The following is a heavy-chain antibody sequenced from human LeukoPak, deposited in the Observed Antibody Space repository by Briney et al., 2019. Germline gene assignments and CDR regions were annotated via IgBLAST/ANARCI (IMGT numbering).Heavy chain of an antibody. CDR2: IYTSGST. CDR3: AREGGHSYGYF. CDR1: GGSISSGSYY. Sequence: SSETLSLTCTVSGGSISSGSYYWRWIRQPAGKGLEWIGRIYTSGSTNYNPSLKSRVTISVDTSKNQFSLKLSSVTAADTAVYYCAREGGHSYGYFWGQGTLVTVSS. D-gene: IGHD5-18*01. V-gene: IGHV4-61*02. J-gene: IGHJ4*02.